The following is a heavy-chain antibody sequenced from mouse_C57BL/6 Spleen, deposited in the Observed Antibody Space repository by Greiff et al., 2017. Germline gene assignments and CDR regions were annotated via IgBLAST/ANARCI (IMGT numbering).Heavy chain of an antibody. Sequence: EVHLVESGGGLVKPGGSLKLSFEASGLPFSDYGLHWVRKAPEKGLEWVAYISGGSSTIYYAEKVKGRFTISRANAKITLFLQMTSLRSEDTAMYYCARPGYYGTVYFDVWGTGTTVTVSS. CDR2: ISGGSSTI. D-gene: IGHD1-1*01. CDR1: GLPFSDYG. J-gene: IGHJ1*03. V-gene: IGHV5-17*01. CDR3: ARPGYYGTVYFDV.